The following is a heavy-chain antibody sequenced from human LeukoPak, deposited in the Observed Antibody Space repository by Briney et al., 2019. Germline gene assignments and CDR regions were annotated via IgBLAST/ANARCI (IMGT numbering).Heavy chain of an antibody. CDR1: GFFFSTSD. D-gene: IGHD4-17*01. CDR3: ARGPLHGAFDY. J-gene: IGHJ4*02. CDR2: VTHDGGNK. V-gene: IGHV3-30*03. Sequence: GGSLRLSCAASGFFFSTSDMHWLRQAPGKGLEWVAHVTHDGGNKYYADSVQGRFTGSRDNSKNTVYLQMNSLRVDDTAVYYCARGPLHGAFDYWGQRILVTVSS.